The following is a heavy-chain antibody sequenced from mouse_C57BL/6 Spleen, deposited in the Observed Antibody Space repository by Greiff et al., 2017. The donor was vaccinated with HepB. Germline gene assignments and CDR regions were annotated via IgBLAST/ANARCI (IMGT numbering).Heavy chain of an antibody. CDR2: ISSGSSTI. J-gene: IGHJ2*01. CDR1: GFTFSDYG. D-gene: IGHD1-1*01. CDR3: ARPYYYGSRYDFDY. Sequence: EVKLEESGGGLVKPGGSLKLSCAASGFTFSDYGMHWVRQAPEKGLEWVAYISSGSSTIYYADTVKGRFTISRDNAKNTLFLQMTSLRSEDTAMYYGARPYYYGSRYDFDYWGQGTTLTVSS. V-gene: IGHV5-17*01.